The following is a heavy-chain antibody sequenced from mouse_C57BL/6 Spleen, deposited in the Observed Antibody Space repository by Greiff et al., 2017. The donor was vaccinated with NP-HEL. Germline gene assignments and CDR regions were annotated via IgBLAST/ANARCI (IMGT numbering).Heavy chain of an antibody. V-gene: IGHV1-53*01. CDR1: GYTFTSYW. Sequence: QVHVKQPGTELVKPGASVKLSCKASGYTFTSYWMHWVKQRPGQGLEWIGNINPSNGGTNYNEKFKSKATLTVDKSSSTAYMQLSSLTSEDSAVYYCARSPLITTVVPGFAYWGQGTLVTVSA. J-gene: IGHJ3*01. CDR2: INPSNGGT. CDR3: ARSPLITTVVPGFAY. D-gene: IGHD1-1*01.